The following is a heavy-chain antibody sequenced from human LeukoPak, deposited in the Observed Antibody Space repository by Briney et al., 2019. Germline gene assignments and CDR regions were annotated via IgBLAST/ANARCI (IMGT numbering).Heavy chain of an antibody. J-gene: IGHJ6*02. D-gene: IGHD5-12*01. V-gene: IGHV4-31*03. CDR2: IYYSGST. Sequence: SETLSLTCTVSGGXISSGGYYWSWIRQHPGKGLEWIGYIYYSGSTYYNPSLKSRVTISVDTSKKQFSLKLSSVTAADTAVYYCARYAYSGYAHYGLDVWGQGTTVTVSS. CDR3: ARYAYSGYAHYGLDV. CDR1: GGXISSGGYY.